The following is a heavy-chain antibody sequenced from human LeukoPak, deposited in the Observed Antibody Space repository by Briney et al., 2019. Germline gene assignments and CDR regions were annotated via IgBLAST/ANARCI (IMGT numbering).Heavy chain of an antibody. J-gene: IGHJ4*02. Sequence: PSETLSLTCTVSGGSISSSSYYWGWIRQPPGKGLEWIGSIYYSGNTFHNPSLRSRVTISVDTSKDQFSLKLSSVTAADTAVYYCARYHSGYDDYWGQGTLVTVSS. CDR1: GGSISSSSYY. D-gene: IGHD5-12*01. V-gene: IGHV4-39*07. CDR2: IYYSGNT. CDR3: ARYHSGYDDY.